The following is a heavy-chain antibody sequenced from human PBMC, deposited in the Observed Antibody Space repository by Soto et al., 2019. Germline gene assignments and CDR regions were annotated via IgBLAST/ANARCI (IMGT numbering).Heavy chain of an antibody. D-gene: IGHD3-22*01. J-gene: IGHJ6*02. Sequence: GESLKISCKGSGYSFTSYWISWVRQMPGKGLEWMGRIDPSDSYTNYSPSFQGHVTISADKSISTAYLQWSSLKASDTAMYYCARLDYYDSSGYYGSPYFYGMDVWGQGTTVTVSS. CDR1: GYSFTSYW. CDR2: IDPSDSYT. CDR3: ARLDYYDSSGYYGSPYFYGMDV. V-gene: IGHV5-10-1*01.